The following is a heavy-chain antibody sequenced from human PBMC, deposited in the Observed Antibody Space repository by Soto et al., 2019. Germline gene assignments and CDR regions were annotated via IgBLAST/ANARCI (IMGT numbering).Heavy chain of an antibody. D-gene: IGHD3-22*01. CDR1: GFTFSSYW. CDR3: ARGPNGYYDSSGSDY. CDR2: INSDGSST. Sequence: GGSLRLSCAASGFTFSSYWMYWVRQAPGKGLVWVSRINSDGSSTSYADSVKGRFTISRDNAKNTLYLQMNSLRAEDTAVYYCARGPNGYYDSSGSDYWGQGTLVTVSS. J-gene: IGHJ4*02. V-gene: IGHV3-74*01.